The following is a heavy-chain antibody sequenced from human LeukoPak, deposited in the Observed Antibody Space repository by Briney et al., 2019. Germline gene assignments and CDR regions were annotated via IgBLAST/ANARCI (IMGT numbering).Heavy chain of an antibody. CDR3: ARPYVDIVASDAFDI. V-gene: IGHV3-7*01. CDR2: IKQDGSVK. D-gene: IGHD5-12*01. Sequence: GGSLRLSCAASGFTFSSYWMSWVRQAPGKGLEWVANIKQDGSVKYSVDSVKGRFTISRDNAKNSLYLQMNSLRAEDTAVYYCARPYVDIVASDAFDIWGQGTMVTVSS. CDR1: GFTFSSYW. J-gene: IGHJ3*02.